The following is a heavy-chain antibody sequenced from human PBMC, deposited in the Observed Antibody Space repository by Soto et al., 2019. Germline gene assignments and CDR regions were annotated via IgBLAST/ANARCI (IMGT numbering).Heavy chain of an antibody. Sequence: GSLRLSCAAPGFTVSSNYMSWVRQAPGKGLEWVSVIYSGGSTYYADSVKGRFTISRDNSKNTLYLQMNSLRAEDTAVYYCATNYGDYSSPYYYYYMDVWGKGTTVTVSS. V-gene: IGHV3-66*01. CDR3: ATNYGDYSSPYYYYYMDV. CDR2: IYSGGST. D-gene: IGHD4-17*01. J-gene: IGHJ6*03. CDR1: GFTVSSNY.